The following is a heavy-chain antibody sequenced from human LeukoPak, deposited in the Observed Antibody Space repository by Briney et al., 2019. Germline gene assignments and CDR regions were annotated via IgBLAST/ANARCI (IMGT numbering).Heavy chain of an antibody. J-gene: IGHJ4*02. CDR3: ARGIHVRSGLSGDY. V-gene: IGHV3-20*04. CDR2: INWNGGST. Sequence: PGGSLRLSCAASGFTFDDYGMSWVRQGPGKGLEWVSGINWNGGSTGYADSVKGRFTISRDNAKNSLYLQMNSLRAEDTALYYSARGIHVRSGLSGDYWGQGTLVTVSS. CDR1: GFTFDDYG. D-gene: IGHD6-25*01.